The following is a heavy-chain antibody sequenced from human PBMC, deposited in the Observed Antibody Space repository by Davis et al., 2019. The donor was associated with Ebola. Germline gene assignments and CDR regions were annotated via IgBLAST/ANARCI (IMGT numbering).Heavy chain of an antibody. J-gene: IGHJ6*02. Sequence: GESLKISCVASGFTFRNYAMSWVRQAPGEGLEWVAGISGTGDNTYYADSVKGRFTISRDNSKNTLYLQMNSLRAEDTAVYYCAKKGARSYYYYYGMDVWGQGTTVTVSS. CDR2: ISGTGDNT. CDR3: AKKGARSYYYYYGMDV. V-gene: IGHV3-23*01. CDR1: GFTFRNYA.